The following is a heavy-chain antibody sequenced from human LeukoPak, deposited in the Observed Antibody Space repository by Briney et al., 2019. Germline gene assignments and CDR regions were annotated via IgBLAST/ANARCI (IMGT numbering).Heavy chain of an antibody. V-gene: IGHV4-39*07. D-gene: IGHD1-20*01. J-gene: IGHJ5*02. CDR3: ARGLSITGTTYWFDP. CDR1: GGSISSSSYY. CDR2: MYYSGST. Sequence: PSETLSLTCTVSGGSISSSSYYWGWIRQPPGKGLEWIGSMYYSGSTYYNPSLKSRVTISVDTSKNQFSLKLSSVTAADTAVYYCARGLSITGTTYWFDPWGQGTLVTVSS.